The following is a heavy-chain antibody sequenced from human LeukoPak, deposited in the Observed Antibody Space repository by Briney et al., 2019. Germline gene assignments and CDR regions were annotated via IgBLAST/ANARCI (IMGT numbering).Heavy chain of an antibody. V-gene: IGHV3-43D*03. CDR3: AKGVADYYDSSGYIPYGMDV. CDR2: ISWDGGST. J-gene: IGHJ6*02. Sequence: GGSLRLSCAASGFTFSSYSMNWVRQAPGKGLEWVSLISWDGGSTYYADSVKGRFTISRDNSKNSLYLQMNSLRAEDTALYYCAKGVADYYDSSGYIPYGMDVWGQGTTVTVSS. CDR1: GFTFSSYS. D-gene: IGHD3-22*01.